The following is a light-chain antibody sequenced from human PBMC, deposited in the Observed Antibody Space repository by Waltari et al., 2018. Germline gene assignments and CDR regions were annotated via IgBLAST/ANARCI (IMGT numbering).Light chain of an antibody. CDR2: KAS. V-gene: IGKV1-5*03. CDR3: QQYNSYSVA. Sequence: DIQMTQSPSTLSASVGDRVSITCRASQSVYSWLAWYHQKPGKAPKLLISKASNLESGVPSRFSGSGSGTEFTLTITVLQPDDLGNYFCQQYNSYSVAFGQGTKVEIK. CDR1: QSVYSW. J-gene: IGKJ1*01.